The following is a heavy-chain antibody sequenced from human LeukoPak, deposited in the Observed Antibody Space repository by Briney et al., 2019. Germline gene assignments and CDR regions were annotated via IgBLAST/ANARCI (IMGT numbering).Heavy chain of an antibody. V-gene: IGHV4-4*07. Sequence: PSETLSLTCTVSGGSFSIYYWNWIRQPAGQGLEWIGRIYTSGSTNYNPSLKSRVTMSVDTSKNQFSLKLRPVTAADTAVYYCARSDYGDYDLLTWFDPWGQGTLVTVSS. J-gene: IGHJ5*02. CDR2: IYTSGST. CDR3: ARSDYGDYDLLTWFDP. D-gene: IGHD4-17*01. CDR1: GGSFSIYY.